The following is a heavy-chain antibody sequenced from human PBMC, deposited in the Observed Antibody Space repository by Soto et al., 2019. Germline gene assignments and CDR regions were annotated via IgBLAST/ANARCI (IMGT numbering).Heavy chain of an antibody. J-gene: IGHJ6*02. CDR2: VSYSGNT. CDR3: ARAVGTTRSGMDV. V-gene: IGHV4-61*01. D-gene: IGHD1-1*01. Sequence: QVQLQESGPGLVKPSETLSLTCTVSGDSVSSGSYYWTWIRQPPGKGLEWIGYVSYSGNTNYNPTLKSRVITSVDTSENQFSRKLSAVTAADTAVYHCARAVGTTRSGMDVWGQGTTVTVSS. CDR1: GDSVSSGSYY.